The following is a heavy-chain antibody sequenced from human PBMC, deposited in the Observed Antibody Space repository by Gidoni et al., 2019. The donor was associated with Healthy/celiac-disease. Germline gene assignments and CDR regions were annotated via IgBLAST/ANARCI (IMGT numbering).Heavy chain of an antibody. CDR1: GGTFSSYT. Sequence: QFQLVQSGAEVKKPGSSVKVSCKSSGGTFSSYTISWVRQAPGQGLEWMGRIIPILGIANYGQKFQGRVTITADKSTSTAYMELSSLRSEDTAVYYCARGYMTTVTYYYYGMDVWGQGTTVTVSS. J-gene: IGHJ6*02. V-gene: IGHV1-69*02. CDR2: IIPILGIA. CDR3: ARGYMTTVTYYYYGMDV. D-gene: IGHD4-4*01.